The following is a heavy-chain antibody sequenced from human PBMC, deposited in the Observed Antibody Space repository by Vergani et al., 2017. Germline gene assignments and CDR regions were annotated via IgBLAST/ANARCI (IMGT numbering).Heavy chain of an antibody. V-gene: IGHV4-59*01. Sequence: QVQLQESGPGLVRPSETLSLTCTVSGGSLSGYYWNWLRQTPGEGLEWIGYVADSGYFNYNPSLKTRVSMSSDTSNNQFSLMLSSVTVADTAVYYCARSIVSRNPPDYFDNWGQGTLVTVSS. D-gene: IGHD1-14*01. J-gene: IGHJ4*02. CDR1: GGSLSGYY. CDR2: VADSGYF. CDR3: ARSIVSRNPPDYFDN.